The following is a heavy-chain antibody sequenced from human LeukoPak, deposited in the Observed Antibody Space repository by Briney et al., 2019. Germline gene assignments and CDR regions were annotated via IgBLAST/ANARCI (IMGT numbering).Heavy chain of an antibody. CDR1: GGSISSGDYY. J-gene: IGHJ3*02. CDR3: ARASWAGVFDI. V-gene: IGHV4-39*07. CDR2: INYSGRT. D-gene: IGHD2-8*01. Sequence: SETLSLTCTVSGGSISSGDYYWNWIRQPPGKGLQWIGEINYSGRTNYNPSLKSRVTISVDTSKSQFSLKLSSVTAADTAVYYCARASWAGVFDIWGQGTMVTVSS.